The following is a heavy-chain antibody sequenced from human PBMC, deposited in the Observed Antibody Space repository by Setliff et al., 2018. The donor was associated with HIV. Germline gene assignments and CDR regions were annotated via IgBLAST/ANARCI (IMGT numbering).Heavy chain of an antibody. J-gene: IGHJ4*02. V-gene: IGHV3-48*03. CDR3: ARDQRVLRYFDWSNNALDF. CDR1: GFTFSSYE. Sequence: GGSLRLSCAASGFTFSSYEMNWVRQAPGRGLEWISYISASGRTIYYADSVKGRFTISRDNAKNSLYLQMNSLGAEDTAVYYCARDQRVLRYFDWSNNALDFWGQGTLVTVSS. CDR2: ISASGRTI. D-gene: IGHD3-9*01.